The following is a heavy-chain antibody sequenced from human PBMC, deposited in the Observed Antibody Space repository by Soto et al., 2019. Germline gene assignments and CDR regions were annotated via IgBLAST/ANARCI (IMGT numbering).Heavy chain of an antibody. D-gene: IGHD6-25*01. V-gene: IGHV2-70*13. J-gene: IGHJ4*02. CDR1: GFSINTRAMC. Sequence: SGPTLVNPTQTLTLTCTFSGFSINTRAMCVSWIRQPPGKALEWLALIDWADDKYYSTSLKTRLTISKDTSKNQVVLTMTNVDPVDTATYYCARIHGPSGHYVLDYWGQGSLVIVSS. CDR3: ARIHGPSGHYVLDY. CDR2: IDWADDK.